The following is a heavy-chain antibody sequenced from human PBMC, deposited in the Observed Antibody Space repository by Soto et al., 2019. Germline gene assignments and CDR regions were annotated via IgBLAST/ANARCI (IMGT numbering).Heavy chain of an antibody. J-gene: IGHJ6*02. CDR2: IIPIFGTA. CDR1: GXXFXXXX. CDR3: ARVXXXAVXXXXXXXGMDV. V-gene: IGHV1-69*12. Sequence: QVQLVQSGAEVKKPGXSXXXXXXASGXXFXXXXIXXXRXAXGQGLEWMGGIIPIFGTANYAQKFQGRVTITADESTSTAYMELSSLRSEDTAVYYCARVXXXAVXXXXXXXGMDVWGQGTTVTVSS.